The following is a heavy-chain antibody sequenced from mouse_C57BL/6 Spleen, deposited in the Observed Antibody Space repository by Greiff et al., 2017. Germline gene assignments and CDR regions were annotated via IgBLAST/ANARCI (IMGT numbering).Heavy chain of an antibody. CDR3: ARRGLRREDWYFDV. J-gene: IGHJ1*03. Sequence: VQLQESGAELVKPGASVKMSCKASGYTFTTYPIEWMKQNHGKSLEWIGNFHPYNDDTKYNEKFKGKATLTVEKSSSTVYLELSRLTSDDSAVYYCARRGLRREDWYFDVWGTGTTVTVSS. D-gene: IGHD2-4*01. CDR2: FHPYNDDT. V-gene: IGHV1-47*01. CDR1: GYTFTTYP.